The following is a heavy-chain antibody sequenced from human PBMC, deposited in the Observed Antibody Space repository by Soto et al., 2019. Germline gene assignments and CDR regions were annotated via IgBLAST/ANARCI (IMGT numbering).Heavy chain of an antibody. CDR2: IGPSGSGT. J-gene: IGHJ4*02. CDR1: GFTFSSHW. CDR3: TRDNNGSYDY. V-gene: IGHV3-74*01. D-gene: IGHD1-1*01. Sequence: EVQLVESGGGLVQPGGSLRLSCAASGFTFSSHWMHWVRQAPGKGLVWVSHIGPSGSGTRDADSVQGRFTISRDNARNTLYLQINSLRDEDTAVYYCTRDNNGSYDYWGQGILVTASS.